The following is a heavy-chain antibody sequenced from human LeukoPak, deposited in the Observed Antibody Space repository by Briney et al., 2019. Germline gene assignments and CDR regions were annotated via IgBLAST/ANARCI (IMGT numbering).Heavy chain of an antibody. Sequence: ASVKVSCKASRYTFTAYYMHWVRQAPGQGLEWMGWINPNSGDTNSSQKLQDRVTLTRDTSISTAYMELSSLTSDDTAVYYCARAYGSGTSYHPDYWSQGTLVTVSS. J-gene: IGHJ4*02. CDR2: INPNSGDT. D-gene: IGHD3-10*01. CDR3: ARAYGSGTSYHPDY. V-gene: IGHV1-2*02. CDR1: RYTFTAYY.